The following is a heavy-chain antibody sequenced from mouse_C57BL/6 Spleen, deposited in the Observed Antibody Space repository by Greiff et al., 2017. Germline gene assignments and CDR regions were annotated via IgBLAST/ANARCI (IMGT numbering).Heavy chain of an antibody. CDR3: ARDYYDYEGPGAMDY. CDR2: IDPANGNT. J-gene: IGHJ4*01. V-gene: IGHV14-3*01. Sequence: VQLQQSVAELVRPGASVKLSCTASGFNIQNTYMHWVKQRPEQGLEWIGRIDPANGNTKYAPKFQGKATITADTSSNTAYLQLSSLTSEDTAIYYCARDYYDYEGPGAMDYWGQGTSVTVSS. D-gene: IGHD2-4*01. CDR1: GFNIQNTY.